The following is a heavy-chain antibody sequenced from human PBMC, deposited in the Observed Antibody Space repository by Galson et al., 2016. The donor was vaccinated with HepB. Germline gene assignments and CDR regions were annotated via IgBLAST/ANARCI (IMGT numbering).Heavy chain of an antibody. Sequence: TLSLTCTVSGGSISSGGYYWSWIRQHPGKGLEWIGYIYHSGSTYYNPSLKSRVTISVDTSKNQFSLKLSSVTAADTAAYFCARDRSSGSGSFGYWGQGTLVTVSS. CDR1: GGSISSGGYY. D-gene: IGHD3-10*01. J-gene: IGHJ4*02. V-gene: IGHV4-31*03. CDR3: ARDRSSGSGSFGY. CDR2: IYHSGST.